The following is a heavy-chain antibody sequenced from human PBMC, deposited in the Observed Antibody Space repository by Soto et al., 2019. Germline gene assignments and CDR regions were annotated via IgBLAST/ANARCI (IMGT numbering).Heavy chain of an antibody. Sequence: SVKVSCKASGGTFSSYAISWVRQAPGQGLEWMGGIIPIFGTANYAQKFQGRVTITADESTSTAYMELSSLRSEDTAAYYCAKTICRGGSCYDFDYRGQGTRCTASS. CDR1: GGTFSSYA. CDR3: AKTICRGGSCYDFDY. J-gene: IGHJ4*02. V-gene: IGHV1-69*13. CDR2: IIPIFGTA. D-gene: IGHD2-15*01.